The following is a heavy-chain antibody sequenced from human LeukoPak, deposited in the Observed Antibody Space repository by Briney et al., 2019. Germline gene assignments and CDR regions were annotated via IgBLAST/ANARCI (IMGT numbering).Heavy chain of an antibody. J-gene: IGHJ4*02. CDR2: INHSGST. CDR3: ARGRGGTTLDY. CDR1: GGSFSGYC. D-gene: IGHD4-17*01. V-gene: IGHV4-34*01. Sequence: MPSETLSLTCAVYGGSFSGYCWSWIRQPPGKGLEWIGEINHSGSTNYNPSLKSRVTISVDTSKNQFSLKLSSVTAADTAVYYCARGRGGTTLDYWGQGTLVTVSS.